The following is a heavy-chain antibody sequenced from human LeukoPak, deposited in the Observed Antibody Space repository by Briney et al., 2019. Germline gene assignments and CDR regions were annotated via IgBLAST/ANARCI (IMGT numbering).Heavy chain of an antibody. CDR3: ARAQQLPGFHYFDY. J-gene: IGHJ4*02. CDR1: GFTLSSYG. CDR2: IWYDGSNK. D-gene: IGHD6-13*01. Sequence: GGSLRLSCAASGFTLSSYGMHWVRQAPGKGLEWVAVIWYDGSNKYYADSVKGRFTISRDNSKNTLYLQMNSLRAEDTAVYYCARAQQLPGFHYFDYWGQGTLVTVSS. V-gene: IGHV3-33*01.